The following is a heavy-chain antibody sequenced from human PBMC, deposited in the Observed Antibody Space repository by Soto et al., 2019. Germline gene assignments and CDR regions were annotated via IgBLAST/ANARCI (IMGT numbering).Heavy chain of an antibody. V-gene: IGHV3-21*06. CDR3: GRQSEDLDSSFDC. D-gene: IGHD1-1*01. CDR1: GFTFTRYS. Sequence: PGGSLRLSGAASGFTFTRYSINWVRQAPWKGLEWVSSISSTTNYIYYGDSMKGRFTISRDNAKNSLYLEMNSLRAEDTAVYYSGRQSEDLDSSFDCFGRRNLFTFSS. J-gene: IGHJ4*02. CDR2: ISSTTNYI.